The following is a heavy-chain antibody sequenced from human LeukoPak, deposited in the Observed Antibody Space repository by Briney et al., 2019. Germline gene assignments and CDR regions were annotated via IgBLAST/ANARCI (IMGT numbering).Heavy chain of an antibody. CDR3: ARGYYDILTGYRMGNNWFDP. D-gene: IGHD3-9*01. CDR2: ISSSSSYI. J-gene: IGHJ5*02. CDR1: GFTFSSYS. Sequence: GGSLRLSCAASGFTFSSYSMNWVRQAPGKGLEWVSSISSSSSYIYYADSVKGRFTTSRDNAKNSLYLQMNSLRAEDTAVYYCARGYYDILTGYRMGNNWFDPWGQGTLVTVSS. V-gene: IGHV3-21*01.